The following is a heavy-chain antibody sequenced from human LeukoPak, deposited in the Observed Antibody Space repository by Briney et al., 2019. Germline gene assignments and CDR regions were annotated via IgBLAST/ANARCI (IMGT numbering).Heavy chain of an antibody. V-gene: IGHV3-30-3*01. CDR3: ARDTPPYSSSSGYFDY. CDR1: GFTFSSYA. CDR2: ISYDGSNK. Sequence: GGSLRLSCAASGFTFSSYAMHWVRQAPGKGLEWVAVISYDGSNKYYADSVKGRFTISRDNSKNTLYLQMNSLRAEDTAVYYCARDTPPYSSSSGYFDYWGQGTLVTVSS. D-gene: IGHD6-6*01. J-gene: IGHJ4*02.